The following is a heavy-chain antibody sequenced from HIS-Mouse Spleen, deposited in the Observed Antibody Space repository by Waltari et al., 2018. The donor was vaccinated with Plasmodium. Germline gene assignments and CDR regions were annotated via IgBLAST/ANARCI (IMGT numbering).Heavy chain of an antibody. CDR2: TNHSGST. D-gene: IGHD3-9*01. J-gene: IGHJ3*02. V-gene: IGHV4-34*01. CDR1: GGSFSGYS. Sequence: QVQLQQWGAGLLKPSETLSLTCAVYGGSFSGYSWSWIRQTPGKGVEWIGETNHSGSTNYNPSLKSRVTISVDTSKNQFSLKLSSVTAADTAVYYCARAPIRDAFDIWGQGTMVTVSS. CDR3: ARAPIRDAFDI.